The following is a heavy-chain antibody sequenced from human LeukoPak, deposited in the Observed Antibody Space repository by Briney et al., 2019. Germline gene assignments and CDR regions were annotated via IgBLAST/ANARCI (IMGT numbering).Heavy chain of an antibody. Sequence: PGGSLRLSCAASGFTFSSYAMSWVRQALGKGLEWVSAISGSGGSTYYADSVKGRFTISRDNSKNTLYLQMNSLRAEDTAVYYCAKDPYSNKDAFDIWGQGTMVTVSS. J-gene: IGHJ3*02. CDR1: GFTFSSYA. D-gene: IGHD6-13*01. V-gene: IGHV3-23*01. CDR3: AKDPYSNKDAFDI. CDR2: ISGSGGST.